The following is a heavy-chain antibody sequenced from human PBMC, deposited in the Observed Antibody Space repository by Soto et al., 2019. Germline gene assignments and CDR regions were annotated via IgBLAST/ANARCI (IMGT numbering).Heavy chain of an antibody. CDR2: IKSKTDGGTT. D-gene: IGHD1-1*01. Sequence: AGGSLRLSCAASGFTVSNAWMSWVRQAPGKGLEWVGRIKSKTDGGTTDYAAPVKGRFTISRDDSKNTLYLQMNSLKTEDTAVYYCTAGYNWNDPIWGQGTMVTVSS. J-gene: IGHJ3*02. CDR3: TAGYNWNDPI. V-gene: IGHV3-15*01. CDR1: GFTVSNAW.